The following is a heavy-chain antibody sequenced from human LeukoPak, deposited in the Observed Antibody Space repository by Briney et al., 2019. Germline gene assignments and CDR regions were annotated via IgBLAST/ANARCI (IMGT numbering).Heavy chain of an antibody. D-gene: IGHD6-19*01. CDR3: ARAAVAGPIDY. V-gene: IGHV4-34*01. J-gene: IGHJ4*02. CDR2: INHSRST. Sequence: SETLSLTCAVYGGSFSGYYWSWIRQPPGKGLEWIGEINHSRSTNYNPSLKSRVTISVDTSKNQFSLKLSSVTAADTAVYYCARAAVAGPIDYWGQGTLVTVSS. CDR1: GGSFSGYY.